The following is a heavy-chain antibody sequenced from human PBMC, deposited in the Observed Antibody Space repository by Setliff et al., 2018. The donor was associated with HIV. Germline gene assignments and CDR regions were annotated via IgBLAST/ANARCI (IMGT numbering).Heavy chain of an antibody. V-gene: IGHV1-3*01. CDR3: ARDSGDDYSDYYYYGMDV. J-gene: IGHJ6*02. Sequence: ASVKVSCKASGYSFTSYIIHWVRQAPGQRLEWMGWINAGNGDTKYSQKFQGRVTFTWDTSASTAYMELSSLRSEDTALYYCARDSGDDYSDYYYYGMDVWGQGTTVTVSS. CDR2: INAGNGDT. CDR1: GYSFTSYI. D-gene: IGHD4-4*01.